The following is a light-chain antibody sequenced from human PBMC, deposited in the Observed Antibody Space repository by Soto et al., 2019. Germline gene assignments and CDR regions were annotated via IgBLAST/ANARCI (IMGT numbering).Light chain of an antibody. J-gene: IGLJ2*01. CDR2: GNS. Sequence: QSVLTQPPSVSGAPGQRVTISCTGSSSNIGAGYDVHWYQQLPGTAPKLLIYGNSNRPSGVPDRFSGSKSGTSSSLAITRLQAEDEADCQSYDSSLSGSNVVFGGGTKLTVL. CDR3: QSYDSSLSGSNVV. CDR1: SSNIGAGYD. V-gene: IGLV1-40*01.